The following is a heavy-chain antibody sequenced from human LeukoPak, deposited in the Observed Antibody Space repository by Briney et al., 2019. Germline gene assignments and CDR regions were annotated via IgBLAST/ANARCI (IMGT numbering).Heavy chain of an antibody. V-gene: IGHV4-39*03. D-gene: IGHD1-7*01. CDR2: IFYSGSI. J-gene: IGHJ4*02. CDR3: TTLGIGTSVFDS. CDR1: GGSISSSRYY. Sequence: SETLSLTCTVSGGSISSSRYYWGWIRQPPGKGLEWIGSIFYSGSIYYNPSLKSRVTISVDTSKNQFSLKLSSVTAADTAVYYCTTLGIGTSVFDSWGQGTLVTVSS.